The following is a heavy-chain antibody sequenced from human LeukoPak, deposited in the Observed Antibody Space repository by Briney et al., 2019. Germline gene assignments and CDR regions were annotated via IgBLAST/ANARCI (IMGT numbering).Heavy chain of an antibody. CDR2: IFPVDYDT. J-gene: IGHJ3*02. D-gene: IGHD2-2*01. CDR3: ARAVDSGTTVAFDI. CDR1: GYSFTTYW. Sequence: GGSLNTSCKGSGYSFTTYWIAWVRQIPGKGLEWMGIIFPVDYDTRYSPSFQGQVTISPDKCTSTAYLQWSSLKASDTGMYYCARAVDSGTTVAFDIWGQGTLVTVSS. V-gene: IGHV5-51*01.